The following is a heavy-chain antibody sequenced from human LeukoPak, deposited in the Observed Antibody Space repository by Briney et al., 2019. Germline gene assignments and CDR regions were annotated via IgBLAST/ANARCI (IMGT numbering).Heavy chain of an antibody. Sequence: SETLSLTCAVYGGSFSGYYWSWIRQPPGKGLEWIGEINHSGSTNYNPSLKSRVTISVDTSKNQFSLKLSSVTAADTAVYCCARVDSSGYYLVGACDIWGQGTMVTVSS. V-gene: IGHV4-34*01. CDR3: ARVDSSGYYLVGACDI. CDR1: GGSFSGYY. D-gene: IGHD3-22*01. CDR2: INHSGST. J-gene: IGHJ3*02.